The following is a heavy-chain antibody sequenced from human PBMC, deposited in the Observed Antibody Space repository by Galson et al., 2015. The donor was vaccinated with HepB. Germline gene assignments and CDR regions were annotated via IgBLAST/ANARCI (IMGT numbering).Heavy chain of an antibody. CDR3: AKGVYYDSSPDAFDI. CDR2: ISSSSSYI. D-gene: IGHD3-22*01. Sequence: SLRLSCAASGFTFSSYSMNWVRQAPGKGLEWVSSISSSSSYIYYADSVKGRFTISRDNSKNTLYLQMNSLRAEDTAVYYCAKGVYYDSSPDAFDIWGQGTMVTVSS. CDR1: GFTFSSYS. J-gene: IGHJ3*02. V-gene: IGHV3-21*01.